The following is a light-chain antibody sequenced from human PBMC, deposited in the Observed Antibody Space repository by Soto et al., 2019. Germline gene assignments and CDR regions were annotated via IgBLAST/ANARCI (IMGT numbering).Light chain of an antibody. CDR3: QVWDDSTDHRVV. CDR1: NIGSKT. V-gene: IGLV3-21*02. CDR2: DDT. J-gene: IGLJ2*01. Sequence: SYDLTQPPSVSLAPGQTARLTCGGSNIGSKTVHWYQQKPGQAPVVVISDDTDRPSGIPERFSGSNSRNTATLTIGRVEAGDEADYYCQVWDDSTDHRVVFGGGTKVTVL.